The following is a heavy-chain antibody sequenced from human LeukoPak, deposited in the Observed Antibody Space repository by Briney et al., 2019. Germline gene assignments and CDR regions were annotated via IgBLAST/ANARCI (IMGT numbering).Heavy chain of an antibody. CDR3: ARGGNYWPQWWFDP. J-gene: IGHJ5*02. D-gene: IGHD1-26*01. CDR2: IYYSGTT. CDR1: GGSISSSSYY. V-gene: IGHV4-39*07. Sequence: SETLSLTCTVSGGSISSSSYYWGWIRQPPGKGLEWIGSIYYSGTTYYNPSLKSRVTMSLDASKNQFSLELNSVTPADTAVYYCARGGNYWPQWWFDPWGRGTLVSVSS.